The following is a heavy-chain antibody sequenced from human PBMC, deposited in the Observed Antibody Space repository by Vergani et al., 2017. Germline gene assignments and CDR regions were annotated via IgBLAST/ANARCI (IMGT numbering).Heavy chain of an antibody. J-gene: IGHJ5*02. D-gene: IGHD2-2*01. CDR2: INHSGST. CDR1: GGSFSGYY. V-gene: IGHV4-34*01. CDR3: ARAGSSTMPRNWFDP. Sequence: QVQLQQWGAGLLKPSETLSLTCAVYGGSFSGYYWSWIRQHPGKGLEWIGEINHSGSTNYNPSLTSRVTISVDTSKNQFSLKLSSVTAADTAVYYCARAGSSTMPRNWFDPWGQGTLVTVSS.